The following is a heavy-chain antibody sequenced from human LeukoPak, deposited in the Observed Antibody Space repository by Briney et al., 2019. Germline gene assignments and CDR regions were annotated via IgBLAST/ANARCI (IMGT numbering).Heavy chain of an antibody. CDR3: ARLLSGGQDY. D-gene: IGHD2-15*01. CDR1: GGSISSSSYY. V-gene: IGHV4-39*07. J-gene: IGHJ4*02. Sequence: SETLSLTCTVSGGSISSSSYYWGWIRQPPGKGLEWIGSIYYSGSTYYNPSLKSRVTISVDTSKNQFSLKLSPVTAADTAVYYCARLLSGGQDYWGQGTLVTVSS. CDR2: IYYSGST.